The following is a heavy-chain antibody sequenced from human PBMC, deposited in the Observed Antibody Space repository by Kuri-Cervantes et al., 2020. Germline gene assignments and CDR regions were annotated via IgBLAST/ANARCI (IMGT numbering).Heavy chain of an antibody. CDR1: TFTFSPYA. CDR2: ISYDGSNK. D-gene: IGHD5-24*01. Sequence: GESLKISCAASTFTFSPYALHWVRQAPGKGLEWVAVISYDGSNKYYADSVKGRFTISRDNSKNTLYLQMNSLRAEDTAVYYCARENPRRDGYNNDLDYWGQGTLVTVSS. V-gene: IGHV3-30-3*01. J-gene: IGHJ4*02. CDR3: ARENPRRDGYNNDLDY.